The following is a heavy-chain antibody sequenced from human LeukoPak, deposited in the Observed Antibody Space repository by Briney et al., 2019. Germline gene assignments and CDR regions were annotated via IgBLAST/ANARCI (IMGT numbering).Heavy chain of an antibody. CDR1: GGSINSYY. V-gene: IGHV4-59*01. CDR2: IYYSGST. J-gene: IGHJ3*02. CDR3: ARDLPDGAFDI. Sequence: SETLSLTCTVSGGSINSYYWSWIRQPPGKGLEWIGYIYYSGSTNYNPSLKSRVTISLDTSKNQFSLKLSSVTAADTAVYYCARDLPDGAFDIWGQGTMVTVSS. D-gene: IGHD1-14*01.